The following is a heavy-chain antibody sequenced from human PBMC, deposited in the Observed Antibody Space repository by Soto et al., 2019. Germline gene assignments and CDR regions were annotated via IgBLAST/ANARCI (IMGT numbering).Heavy chain of an antibody. D-gene: IGHD2-2*01. J-gene: IGHJ4*02. V-gene: IGHV3-23*01. Sequence: XGSLRLSCSASGVTFSSYAMSWVRQAPGKGLEWVSAISGSGGSTYYADSVKGRFTISRDNSKNTLYLQMNSLRAEDTAVYYCAADCSSTSCYSGNFDYWGQGTLVTVSS. CDR2: ISGSGGST. CDR3: AADCSSTSCYSGNFDY. CDR1: GVTFSSYA.